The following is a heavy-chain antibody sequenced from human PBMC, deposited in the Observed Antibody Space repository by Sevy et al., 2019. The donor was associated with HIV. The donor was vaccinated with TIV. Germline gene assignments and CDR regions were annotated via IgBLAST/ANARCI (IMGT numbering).Heavy chain of an antibody. CDR3: ARDPGSSWSSFDY. V-gene: IGHV3-30-3*01. CDR1: GFIVGSYA. J-gene: IGHJ4*02. D-gene: IGHD6-13*01. Sequence: GGSLRLSCAASGFIVGSYAMNWVRQAPGKGLEWVAVISYDGSHKYYADSVKGRFTISRDSSKNTLYLQMHSLRTDDTAVYYCARDPGSSWSSFDYWGQGTLVTVSS. CDR2: ISYDGSHK.